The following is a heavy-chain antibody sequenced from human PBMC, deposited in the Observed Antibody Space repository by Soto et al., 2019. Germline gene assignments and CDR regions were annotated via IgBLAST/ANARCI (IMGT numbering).Heavy chain of an antibody. V-gene: IGHV4-59*12. Sequence: ASETLSLTCTVSGGSISSYYWSWIRQPPGKGLEWIGYIYNSGSTNYNPSLKSRVTISVDTSKNQFSLKLSSVTAADTAVYYCARSRPQVDCWGQGTLVTVS. CDR2: IYNSGST. J-gene: IGHJ4*02. CDR3: ARSRPQVDC. CDR1: GGSISSYY.